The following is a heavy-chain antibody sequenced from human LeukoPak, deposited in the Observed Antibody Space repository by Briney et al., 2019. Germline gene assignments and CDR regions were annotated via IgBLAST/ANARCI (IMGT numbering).Heavy chain of an antibody. CDR1: GFTFSSYA. Sequence: GSLRLSCAASGFTFSSYAMSWVRQAPGKGLEWASGISGSGGGTYNADSVKGRFTISRDNSKNTLYLQMNSLRAEDTAVYYCAKNGVNYWYFDLWGRGTLVTVSS. CDR2: ISGSGGGT. V-gene: IGHV3-23*01. D-gene: IGHD2-8*01. CDR3: AKNGVNYWYFDL. J-gene: IGHJ2*01.